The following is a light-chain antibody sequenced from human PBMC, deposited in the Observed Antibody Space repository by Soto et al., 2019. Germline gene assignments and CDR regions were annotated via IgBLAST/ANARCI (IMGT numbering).Light chain of an antibody. V-gene: IGKV1-8*01. CDR3: QQYYSYPRT. J-gene: IGKJ1*01. CDR2: AAS. CDR1: QGISSY. Sequence: IQMTQSPSSFSASTGDRVTITCRASQGISSYLAWYQQKPGKAPKLLIYAASTLQSGVPSRFSGSGSGTDFTLTISCLQSEDFATYYCQQYYSYPRTFGQGTKV.